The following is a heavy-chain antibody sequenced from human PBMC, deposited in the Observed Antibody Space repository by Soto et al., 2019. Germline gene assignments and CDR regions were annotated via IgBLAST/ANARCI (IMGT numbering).Heavy chain of an antibody. CDR2: IIPIFGTA. V-gene: IGHV1-69*13. Sequence: SVKVSCKASGVTFSSYAISWVRQAPGQGLEWMGGIIPIFGTANYAQKFQGRVTITADESTSTAYMELSSLRSEDTAVYYCARCSSSWYGTYYYYYYGMDVWGQGTTVTVSS. J-gene: IGHJ6*02. D-gene: IGHD6-13*01. CDR1: GVTFSSYA. CDR3: ARCSSSWYGTYYYYYYGMDV.